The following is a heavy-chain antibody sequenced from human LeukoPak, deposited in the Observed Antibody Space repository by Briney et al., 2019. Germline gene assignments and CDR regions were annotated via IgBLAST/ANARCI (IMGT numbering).Heavy chain of an antibody. V-gene: IGHV3-23*01. J-gene: IGHJ4*02. CDR2: ISGSGGTT. CDR3: AKDEREFGWLVDH. Sequence: PGGSLRLSCAASGFTFSSYAMSWVRQAPGEGLEWVSGISGSGGTTYYADSVKGRFTISRDNSKNTLYLQMNSLRAEDTAVYYCAKDEREFGWLVDHWGQGTLVTVSS. D-gene: IGHD6-19*01. CDR1: GFTFSSYA.